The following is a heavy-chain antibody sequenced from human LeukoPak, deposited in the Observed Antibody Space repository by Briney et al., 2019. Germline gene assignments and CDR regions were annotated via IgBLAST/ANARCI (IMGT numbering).Heavy chain of an antibody. V-gene: IGHV1-8*03. CDR3: ARSAGAAAGGDY. D-gene: IGHD6-13*01. J-gene: IGHJ4*02. CDR2: MNPNSGNT. Sequence: SVKVSCKASGYTFTSYDINWVRQATGQGLEWMGWMNPNSGNTGYAQKFQGRVTITRNTSISTAYMELSSLRSEDTAVYYCARSAGAAAGGDYWGQGTLVTVSS. CDR1: GYTFTSYD.